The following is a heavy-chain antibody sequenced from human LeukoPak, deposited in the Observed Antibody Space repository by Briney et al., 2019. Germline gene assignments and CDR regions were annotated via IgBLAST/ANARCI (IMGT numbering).Heavy chain of an antibody. CDR1: GFTLSKHW. V-gene: IGHV3-74*01. CDR2: ISSDGSTT. Sequence: GGSLRLSCEASGFTLSKHWMHWVRQAPGKGLVSVSRISSDGSTTNYAGSVKGRFTISRDNAKNTLYLQMSSLRAEDAAVYYCATLTWGSSVDYWGQGALLTVSS. J-gene: IGHJ4*02. D-gene: IGHD3-16*01. CDR3: ATLTWGSSVDY.